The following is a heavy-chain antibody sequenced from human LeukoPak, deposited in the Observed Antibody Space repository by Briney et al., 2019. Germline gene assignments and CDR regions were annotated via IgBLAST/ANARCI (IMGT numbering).Heavy chain of an antibody. Sequence: GGSLRLSCAASGFTFSSYAMHCVRQAPGKGLEWVAVISYDGSNKYYADSVKGRFTISRDNSKNTLYLQMNSLRAEDTAVYYCARYGNGAWLGHYAFDMWGQGTMVTVSS. CDR2: ISYDGSNK. V-gene: IGHV3-30-3*01. CDR1: GFTFSSYA. CDR3: ARYGNGAWLGHYAFDM. J-gene: IGHJ3*02. D-gene: IGHD6-19*01.